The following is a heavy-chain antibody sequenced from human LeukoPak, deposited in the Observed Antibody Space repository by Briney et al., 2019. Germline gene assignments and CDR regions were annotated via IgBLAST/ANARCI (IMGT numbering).Heavy chain of an antibody. Sequence: GGSLRLSCAASEFTFSTYNMHWVRQAPGKGLEWVSTISSNSDSYTYYADSVKGRFTISRDNAKNSLYLQMNSLRAEDTAVYYCARAYSYGNDYWGQGTLVTVSS. CDR2: ISSNSDSYT. CDR1: EFTFSTYN. V-gene: IGHV3-21*01. D-gene: IGHD5-18*01. CDR3: ARAYSYGNDY. J-gene: IGHJ4*02.